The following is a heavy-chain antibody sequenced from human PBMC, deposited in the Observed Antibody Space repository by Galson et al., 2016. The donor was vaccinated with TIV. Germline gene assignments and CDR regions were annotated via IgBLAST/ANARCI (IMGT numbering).Heavy chain of an antibody. Sequence: SLRLSCAASGFTFSDSGMHWVRQAPGKGLEWVANIKQDVSEKYYVDSVKGRFTISRDNAKSTLFLEMNSLRAEDTAAYYCARRYFDPWGRGTLVTVSS. J-gene: IGHJ2*01. CDR2: IKQDVSEK. CDR1: GFTFSDSG. V-gene: IGHV3-7*01. CDR3: ARRYFDP.